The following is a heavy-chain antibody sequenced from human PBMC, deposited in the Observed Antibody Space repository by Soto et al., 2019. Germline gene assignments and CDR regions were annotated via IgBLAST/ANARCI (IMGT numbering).Heavy chain of an antibody. J-gene: IGHJ4*02. CDR1: GFTFSNYA. Sequence: PGGSLRLSCAASGFTFSNYAMHWVRQAPGKGLEWVAIVSYDGDNEYYADSVRGRFFISRDNSRNTLYLQTSSLRAEDTAVYYCAKVSRGWPRFDYWGQGTLVTVSS. V-gene: IGHV3-30*18. CDR3: AKVSRGWPRFDY. CDR2: VSYDGDNE. D-gene: IGHD6-19*01.